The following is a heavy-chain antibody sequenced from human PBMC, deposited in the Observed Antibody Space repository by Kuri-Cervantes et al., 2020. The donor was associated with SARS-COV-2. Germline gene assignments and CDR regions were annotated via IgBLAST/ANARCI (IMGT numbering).Heavy chain of an antibody. CDR1: GYTFTNYW. V-gene: IGHV5-51*01. CDR2: ICPGDSDT. J-gene: IGHJ6*03. Sequence: GASLKISCKGSGYTFTNYWIGWVRQMPGKGLEWMGIICPGDSDTRYSPSFQGQVTISADKSINAAFLQWSSLKASDTAIYYCARRAYGEEVDYYYMDVWGKGTTVTVSS. CDR3: ARRAYGEEVDYYYMDV. D-gene: IGHD4-17*01.